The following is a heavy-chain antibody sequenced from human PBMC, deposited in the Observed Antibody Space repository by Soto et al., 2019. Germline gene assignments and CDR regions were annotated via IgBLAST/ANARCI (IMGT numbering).Heavy chain of an antibody. Sequence: SETLSLTCAVYGGSFSGYYWSWIRQPPGKGLEWIGEINHSGSTNYNPSLKSRVTISVDTSKNQFSLKLSSVTAADTAVYYCATKPGYSSSWQSDAFDIWGQGTMVTVSS. V-gene: IGHV4-34*01. CDR2: INHSGST. CDR1: GGSFSGYY. CDR3: ATKPGYSSSWQSDAFDI. J-gene: IGHJ3*02. D-gene: IGHD6-13*01.